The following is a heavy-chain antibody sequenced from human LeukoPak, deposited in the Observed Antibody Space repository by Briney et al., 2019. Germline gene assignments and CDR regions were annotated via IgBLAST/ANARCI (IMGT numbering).Heavy chain of an antibody. D-gene: IGHD2-21*01. V-gene: IGHV4-59*01. J-gene: IGHJ5*02. CDR3: AKETVVVPADAWFGP. CDR2: IHYSGRT. CDR1: GGSINGDY. Sequence: SETLSLTCSVSGGSINGDYWSWIRQTPGKGLEWIGYIHYSGRTSYNPSLKSRVTISVDPSKNQFSLRLASVTAAGTAVYYCAKETVVVPADAWFGPWGQGTLVTASS.